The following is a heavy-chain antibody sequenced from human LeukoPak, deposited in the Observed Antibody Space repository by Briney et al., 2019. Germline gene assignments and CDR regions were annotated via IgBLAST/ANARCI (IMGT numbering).Heavy chain of an antibody. CDR2: IIPIFGTA. D-gene: IGHD5-12*01. J-gene: IGHJ4*02. CDR1: GGTFSSYA. CDR3: ARKGGYSGYAIDY. V-gene: IGHV1-69*13. Sequence: SVKVSCKASGGTFSSYAISWERQAPGQGFEWMGGIIPIFGTANYAQKFQGRVTITADESTSTAYMELSSLRSEDTAVYYCARKGGYSGYAIDYWGQGTLVTVSS.